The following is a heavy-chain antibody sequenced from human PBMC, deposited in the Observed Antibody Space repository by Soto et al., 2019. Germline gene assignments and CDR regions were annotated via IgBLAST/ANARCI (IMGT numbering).Heavy chain of an antibody. Sequence: ASVKVSCKASGYIFTNFGIGWVRQAPGQGLEWMGWINADNGDTKYAQKFQDRVSMTTDTSTTTAYLELRSLTSGDTAFFFCAGSKHTGVPVPEFDYWGQGILVTVSS. CDR2: INADNGDT. CDR1: GYIFTNFG. CDR3: AGSKHTGVPVPEFDY. V-gene: IGHV1-18*01. D-gene: IGHD3-3*01. J-gene: IGHJ4*02.